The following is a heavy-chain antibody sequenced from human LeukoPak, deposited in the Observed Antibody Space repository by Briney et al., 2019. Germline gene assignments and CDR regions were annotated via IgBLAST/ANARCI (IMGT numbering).Heavy chain of an antibody. V-gene: IGHV3-49*04. CDR3: TRDEPYYYGSGGTYYYYGMDV. J-gene: IGHJ6*04. CDR1: GFTFGDYA. D-gene: IGHD3-10*01. CDR2: IRSKAYGGTT. Sequence: GGSLRLSCTASGFTFGDYAMSWVRQAPGKGLEWVGFIRSKAYGGTTEYAASVKGRFTISRDDSKSIAYLQMNSLKTEDTAVYYCTRDEPYYYGSGGTYYYYGMDVWGKGTTVTVSS.